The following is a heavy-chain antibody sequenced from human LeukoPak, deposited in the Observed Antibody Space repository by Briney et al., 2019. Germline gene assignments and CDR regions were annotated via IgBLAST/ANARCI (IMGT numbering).Heavy chain of an antibody. D-gene: IGHD3-3*01. CDR3: ARHRRFGVVIIDY. CDR1: GDSISTSSYY. Sequence: SGTLSLTCTVSGDSISTSSYYWGWIRQPPGKGLEWLGSIYYSGSTYYNPSLKSRVTISVDTSKNQFSLKLSSVTAADTAVYYCARHRRFGVVIIDYWGQGTLVTVSS. CDR2: IYYSGST. J-gene: IGHJ4*02. V-gene: IGHV4-39*01.